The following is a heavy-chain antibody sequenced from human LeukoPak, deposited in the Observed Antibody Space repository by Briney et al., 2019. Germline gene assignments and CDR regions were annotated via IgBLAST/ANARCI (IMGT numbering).Heavy chain of an antibody. V-gene: IGHV4-30-2*01. CDR2: IYHSGST. D-gene: IGHD3-22*01. CDR3: ARGGGEYYYDSSGYYSSGAFDI. J-gene: IGHJ3*02. CDR1: GGSISSGGYS. Sequence: SETLSLTCAVSGGSISSGGYSWSWIRQPPGKGLEWIGYIYHSGSTYYNPSLKSRVTISVDRSKNQFSLKLSSVTAADTAVYYCARGGGEYYYDSSGYYSSGAFDIWGQGTMVTVSS.